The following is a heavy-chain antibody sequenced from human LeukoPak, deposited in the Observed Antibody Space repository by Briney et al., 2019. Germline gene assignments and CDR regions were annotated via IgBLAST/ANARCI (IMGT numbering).Heavy chain of an antibody. J-gene: IGHJ4*02. CDR3: ARHRSPGTPFDY. V-gene: IGHV4-34*01. Sequence: SETLSLTCAVYGGSFSGYYWSWIRQPPGKGLEWIGEINHSGSTNYNPSLKSRVTISVDTSKSQFSLKLSSVTAADTAVYYCARHRSPGTPFDYWGQGTLVTVSS. CDR2: INHSGST. CDR1: GGSFSGYY. D-gene: IGHD2-15*01.